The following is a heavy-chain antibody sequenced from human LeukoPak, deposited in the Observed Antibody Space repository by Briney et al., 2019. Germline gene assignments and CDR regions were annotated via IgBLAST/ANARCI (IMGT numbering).Heavy chain of an antibody. CDR3: ATVPRSGYYYFDY. J-gene: IGHJ4*02. Sequence: GGSLRLSCAASGFTFRSYAMTWVRQAPGKGLEWVSFISGSGGSTYYADSVTGRFTISKDKSRNTLFLQMNSLRAEDTAVYYCATVPRSGYYYFDYWGQGTLVTVSS. CDR2: ISGSGGST. D-gene: IGHD5-12*01. V-gene: IGHV3-23*01. CDR1: GFTFRSYA.